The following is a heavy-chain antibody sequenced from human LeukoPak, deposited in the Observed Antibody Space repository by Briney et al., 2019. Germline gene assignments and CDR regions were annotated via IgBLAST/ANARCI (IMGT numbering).Heavy chain of an antibody. CDR3: ARRHYGVYEFDY. V-gene: IGHV4-59*08. Sequence: SETLSLTCTVSGGSISSYYWSWIRQPPGKGLEWIGYIYYSGSTNYNPSLKNRVTISVDMSKNQFSLKLSSVTAADTAVYYCARRHYGVYEFDYWGQGTLVTVSS. J-gene: IGHJ4*02. CDR1: GGSISSYY. CDR2: IYYSGST. D-gene: IGHD4-17*01.